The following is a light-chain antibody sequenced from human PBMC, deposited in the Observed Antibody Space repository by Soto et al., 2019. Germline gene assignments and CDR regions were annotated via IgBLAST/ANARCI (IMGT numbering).Light chain of an antibody. Sequence: EIVLTQSPATLSLSPGERATLSCRASQSVSSYLAWYQQKPGQAPRLLIYDGSNRATGIPARFSGSGSGTDFTLTISSLEPEDFAVYYCQQRSNWQTFGQGTKVEIK. CDR1: QSVSSY. CDR3: QQRSNWQT. V-gene: IGKV3-11*01. CDR2: DGS. J-gene: IGKJ1*01.